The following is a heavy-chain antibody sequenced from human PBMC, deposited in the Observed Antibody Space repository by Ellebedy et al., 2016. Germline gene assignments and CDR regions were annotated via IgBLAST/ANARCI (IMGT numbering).Heavy chain of an antibody. CDR3: ARARIDSQDYYYGMDV. Sequence: GGSLRLXXAASGFTVSSNYMSWVRQAPGKGLEWVSVIYSGGSTYYADSVKGRFTISRDNARDSLYLHMKSLRAEDTAVYYCARARIDSQDYYYGMDVWGQGTTVTVSS. D-gene: IGHD2/OR15-2a*01. CDR1: GFTVSSNY. V-gene: IGHV3-53*01. CDR2: IYSGGST. J-gene: IGHJ6*02.